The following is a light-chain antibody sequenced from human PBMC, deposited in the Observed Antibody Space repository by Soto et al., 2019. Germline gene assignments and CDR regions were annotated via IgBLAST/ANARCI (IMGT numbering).Light chain of an antibody. CDR3: SSYAGSPL. CDR1: SSDVDGYND. Sequence: QSALTQPASVSGSPGPSITISCTGTSSDVDGYNDVSWYQQHPGKAPKLMVYDDSNRPSGVSNRSSGSKSGNTASLTISGHYADDEADYYCSSYAGSPLFGGGTKLTVL. J-gene: IGLJ2*01. CDR2: DDS. V-gene: IGLV2-14*01.